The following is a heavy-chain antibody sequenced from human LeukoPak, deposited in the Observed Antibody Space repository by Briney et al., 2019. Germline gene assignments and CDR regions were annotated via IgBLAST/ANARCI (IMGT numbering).Heavy chain of an antibody. D-gene: IGHD3-3*01. V-gene: IGHV1-2*02. CDR1: GYTFAGYY. CDR3: ARDFWSGYYHMDV. Sequence: ASVKVSCKASGYTFAGYYMHWVRQAPGQGLEWMGWINPNSGGTNYAQKFQGRVTMTRDTSISTAYMELSRLRSDDTAVYYCARDFWSGYYHMDVWGKGTTVTVSS. J-gene: IGHJ6*03. CDR2: INPNSGGT.